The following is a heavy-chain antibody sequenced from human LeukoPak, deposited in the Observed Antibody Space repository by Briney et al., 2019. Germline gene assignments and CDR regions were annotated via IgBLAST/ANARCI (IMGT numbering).Heavy chain of an antibody. V-gene: IGHV1-2*02. CDR1: GYTFTRYY. D-gene: IGHD3-3*01. CDR3: ARDYDFWSGYPYFDY. CDR2: INPNSGGT. J-gene: IGHJ4*02. Sequence: ASVKVSCKASGYTFTRYYMHWVRQAPGQGLEWMGWINPNSGGTNYAQKFQGRVTMTRDTSISTAYMELSRLRSDDTAVYYCARDYDFWSGYPYFDYWGQGTLVTVSS.